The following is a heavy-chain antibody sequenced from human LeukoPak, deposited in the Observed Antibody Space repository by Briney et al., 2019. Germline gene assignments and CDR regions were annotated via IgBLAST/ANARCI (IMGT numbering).Heavy chain of an antibody. D-gene: IGHD3-22*01. CDR3: ARDSLTYYYDSSGPTDY. V-gene: IGHV3-7*01. CDR1: GFTFSSYW. Sequence: GGSLRLSCAASGFTFSSYWMSWVRQPPGKGLEWVVNIKQDGSEKYYVDSVKGRFTISRDNAKNSLYLQMNSLRAEDTAVYYCARDSLTYYYDSSGPTDYWGQGTLVTVSS. J-gene: IGHJ4*02. CDR2: IKQDGSEK.